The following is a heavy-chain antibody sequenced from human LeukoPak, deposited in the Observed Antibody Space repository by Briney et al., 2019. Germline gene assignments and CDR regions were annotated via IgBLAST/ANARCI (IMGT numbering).Heavy chain of an antibody. CDR3: ARRCSSTSCYSTVTTRAFDI. D-gene: IGHD2-2*01. V-gene: IGHV5-51*01. CDR2: IYPGDSDT. J-gene: IGHJ3*02. CDR1: GYSVTSYW. Sequence: GESLKISCKGSGYSVTSYWIGWGRQMPGKGLEWMGIIYPGDSDTRYSPSFQGQVTISADKSISTAYLQWNSLKASDTAMYYCARRCSSTSCYSTVTTRAFDIWGQGTMVTVSS.